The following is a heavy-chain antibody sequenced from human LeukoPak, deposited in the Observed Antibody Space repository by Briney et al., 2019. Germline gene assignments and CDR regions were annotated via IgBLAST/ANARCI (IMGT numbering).Heavy chain of an antibody. CDR2: IIPIFGTA. D-gene: IGHD5-12*01. CDR3: ARAVDSVNYYYYMDV. V-gene: IGHV1-69*05. J-gene: IGHJ6*03. CDR1: GGTFSSYA. Sequence: SVKVSCKASGGTFSSYAISWVRQAPGQGLEWMGGIIPIFGTANYAQKFQGRVTMTRNTSISTAYMELSSLRSEDTAVYYCARAVDSVNYYYYMDVWGKGTTVTISS.